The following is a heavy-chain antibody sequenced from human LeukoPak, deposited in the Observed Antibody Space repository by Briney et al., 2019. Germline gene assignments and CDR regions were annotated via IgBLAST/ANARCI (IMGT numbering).Heavy chain of an antibody. V-gene: IGHV4-34*01. CDR3: AGQIYCSGGSCYFDY. CDR2: IYYSGRT. CDR1: GGSFSGYY. J-gene: IGHJ4*02. Sequence: SETLSLTCAVYGGSFSGYYWGWIRQPPGKGLEWIGGIYYSGRTYYNPSLKRRVTISVDTYKNQFSLKLSSVTAADTAVYYCAGQIYCSGGSCYFDYWGQGTLVTVSS. D-gene: IGHD2-15*01.